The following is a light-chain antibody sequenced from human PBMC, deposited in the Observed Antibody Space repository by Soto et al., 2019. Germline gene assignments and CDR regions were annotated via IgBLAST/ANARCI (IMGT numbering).Light chain of an antibody. J-gene: IGKJ4*01. Sequence: AIQMTQSPSSLSASVGDRVTITCRASQGIRNDLSWYQQKPGQAPKLLIYDASSLQSGVPSRFSGSGSGTYFTLTISSLQPEDFGTYYCLQDDGYPLTFGGGTKVEIK. CDR2: DAS. V-gene: IGKV1-6*01. CDR3: LQDDGYPLT. CDR1: QGIRND.